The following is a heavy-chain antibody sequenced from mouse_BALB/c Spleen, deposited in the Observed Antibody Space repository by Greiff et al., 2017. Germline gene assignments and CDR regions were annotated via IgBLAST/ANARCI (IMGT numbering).Heavy chain of an antibody. Sequence: EVKLQESGGGLVQPGGSRKLSCAASGFTFSSFGMHWVRQAPEKGLEWVAYISSGSSTIYYADTVKGRFTISRDNPKNTLFLQMTSLRSEDTAMYYCARQIYDGYLDYWGQGTTLTVSS. CDR1: GFTFSSFG. CDR3: ARQIYDGYLDY. V-gene: IGHV5-17*02. CDR2: ISSGSSTI. D-gene: IGHD2-3*01. J-gene: IGHJ2*01.